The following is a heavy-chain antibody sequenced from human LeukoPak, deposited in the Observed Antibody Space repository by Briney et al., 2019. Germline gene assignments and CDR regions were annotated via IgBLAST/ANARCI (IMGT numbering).Heavy chain of an antibody. V-gene: IGHV5-51*01. CDR1: GYSFTSYW. J-gene: IGHJ4*02. D-gene: IGHD3-3*01. CDR2: IYPGDSDT. Sequence: GESLKISCKGSGYSFTSYWIGWVRPMPGKGLEWVGIIYPGDSDTRYSPSFQGQVTISADKSISTAYLQWSSLEASDTAMYYCARRYDCWSGYYFDYWGQGTLVTVSS. CDR3: ARRYDCWSGYYFDY.